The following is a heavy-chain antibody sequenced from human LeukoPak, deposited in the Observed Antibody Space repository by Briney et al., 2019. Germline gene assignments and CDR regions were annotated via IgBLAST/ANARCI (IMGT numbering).Heavy chain of an antibody. CDR3: ARHMANLISYYYYGMDV. D-gene: IGHD2-15*01. CDR2: ISSTGGGSYI. CDR1: GFTFSDYY. V-gene: IGHV3-11*01. Sequence: GGSLRLSCAASGFTFSDYYLSRIRQAPGKGLEWVSYISSTGGGSYIYYADSVKGRFTISRDNAKNSLYLQMNSLRAEDTAVYYCARHMANLISYYYYGMDVWGQGTTVTVSS. J-gene: IGHJ6*02.